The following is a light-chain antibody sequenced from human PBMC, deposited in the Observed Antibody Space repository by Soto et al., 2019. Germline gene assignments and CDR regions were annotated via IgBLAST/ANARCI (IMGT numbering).Light chain of an antibody. V-gene: IGLV1-44*01. CDR3: AAWDDSLTDYV. Sequence: QSVLTQAPSASETPGQRVTISCSGGSSNIGRNTVNWYQQLPGTAPKLFIYSNNRRPSGVPDRFSGSKSGTSASLAISGLQSEDEADYYCAAWDDSLTDYVFGTGTKVTV. J-gene: IGLJ1*01. CDR2: SNN. CDR1: SSNIGRNT.